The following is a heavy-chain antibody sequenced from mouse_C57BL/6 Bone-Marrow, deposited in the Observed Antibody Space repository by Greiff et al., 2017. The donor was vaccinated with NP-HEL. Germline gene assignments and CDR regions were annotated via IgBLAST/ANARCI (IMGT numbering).Heavy chain of an antibody. D-gene: IGHD1-1*01. CDR2: IHPNSGST. CDR3: AREGYYGSSHYFDY. V-gene: IGHV1-64*01. J-gene: IGHJ2*01. Sequence: QVQLKESGAELVKPGASVKLSCKASGYTFTSYWMHWVKQRPGQGLEWIGMIHPNSGSTNYNEKFKSKATLTVDKSSSTAYMQLSSLTSEDSAVYYCAREGYYGSSHYFDYWGQGTTLTVSS. CDR1: GYTFTSYW.